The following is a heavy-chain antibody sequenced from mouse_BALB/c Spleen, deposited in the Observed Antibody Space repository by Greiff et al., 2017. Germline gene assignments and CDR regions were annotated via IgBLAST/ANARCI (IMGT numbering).Heavy chain of an antibody. V-gene: IGHV3-6*02. CDR3: ARLIYYGNPYAMDY. Sequence: EVQLQESGPGLVKPSQSLSLTCSVTGYSITSGYYWNWIRQFPGNKLEWMGYISYDGSNNYNPSLKNRISITRDTSKNQFFLKLNSVTTEDTATYYCARLIYYGNPYAMDYWGQGTSVTVSS. CDR2: ISYDGSN. CDR1: GYSITSGYY. J-gene: IGHJ4*01. D-gene: IGHD2-1*01.